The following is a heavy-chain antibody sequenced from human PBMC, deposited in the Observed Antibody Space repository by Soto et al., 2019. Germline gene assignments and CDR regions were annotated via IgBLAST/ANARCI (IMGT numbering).Heavy chain of an antibody. D-gene: IGHD2-15*01. Sequence: QVQLVESGGGVVQPGRSVRLSCAASGFSFSYYAMHWVRQAPGKGLEWVAVIAYDSSKKYYADSVKGRFTISRDNSKNRLYLKLNRLRDDDTAVYYCASPYCSGGSCYLTEYFQYWGQGTLVTVSS. CDR2: IAYDSSKK. J-gene: IGHJ1*01. CDR1: GFSFSYYA. CDR3: ASPYCSGGSCYLTEYFQY. V-gene: IGHV3-30*03.